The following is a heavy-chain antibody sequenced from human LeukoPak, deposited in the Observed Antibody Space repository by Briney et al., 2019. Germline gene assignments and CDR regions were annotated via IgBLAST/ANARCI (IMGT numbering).Heavy chain of an antibody. CDR2: INPNSGGT. V-gene: IGHV1-2*02. CDR3: ARDHNYGSEDY. CDR1: GYTFTGYY. D-gene: IGHD3-10*01. J-gene: IGHJ4*02. Sequence: ASVRVSCKASGYTFTGYYTHWVRQAPGQGLEWMGWINPNSGGTNYAQKFQGRVTMTRDTPISTAYMELSRLRSDDTAVYYCARDHNYGSEDYWGQGTLVTVSS.